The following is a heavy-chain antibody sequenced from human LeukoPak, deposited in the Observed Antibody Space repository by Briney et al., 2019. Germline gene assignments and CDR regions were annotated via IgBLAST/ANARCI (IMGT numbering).Heavy chain of an antibody. D-gene: IGHD6-19*01. CDR2: INHSGST. CDR1: GGSFSGYY. Sequence: SETLSLTCAVYGGSFSGYYWSWIRQPPGKGLEWIGEINHSGSTNYNPPLKSRVTISVDTSKNQLSLKLSSVTAADTAVYYCARGRAVAGKGPYFDYWGQGTLVTVSS. V-gene: IGHV4-34*01. CDR3: ARGRAVAGKGPYFDY. J-gene: IGHJ4*02.